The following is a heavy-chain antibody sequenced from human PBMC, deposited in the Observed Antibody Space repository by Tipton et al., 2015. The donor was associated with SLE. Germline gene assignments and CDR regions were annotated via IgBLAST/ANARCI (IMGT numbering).Heavy chain of an antibody. J-gene: IGHJ6*03. V-gene: IGHV4-59*08. CDR2: IYYSGST. CDR3: ARSAAAPYYYYMDV. D-gene: IGHD6-13*01. CDR1: GGSISSYY. Sequence: TLSLTCTVSGGSISSYYWSWIRQPPGKGLEWIGHIYYSGSTNYNPSLQSRVTFSVDTSKNQFSLRPSSVTAADTAVYYCARSAAAPYYYYMDVWGKGTTVTVSS.